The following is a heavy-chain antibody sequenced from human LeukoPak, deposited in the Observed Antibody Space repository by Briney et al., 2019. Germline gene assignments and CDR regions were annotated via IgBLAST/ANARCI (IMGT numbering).Heavy chain of an antibody. V-gene: IGHV3-30-3*01. CDR3: ARDHGSGSYTYYYYGMDV. CDR2: ISYDGSNK. D-gene: IGHD3-10*01. Sequence: GRSLRLSCAASGLTFSSYAMHWVRQAPGKGLEWVAVISYDGSNKYYADSVKGRFTISRDNSKNTLYLQMNSLRAEDTAVYYCARDHGSGSYTYYYYGMDVWGQGTTVTVSS. CDR1: GLTFSSYA. J-gene: IGHJ6*02.